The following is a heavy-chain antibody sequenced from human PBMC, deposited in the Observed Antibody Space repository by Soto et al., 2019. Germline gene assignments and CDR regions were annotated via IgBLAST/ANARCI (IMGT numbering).Heavy chain of an antibody. J-gene: IGHJ4*02. CDR2: LQTDGSHP. D-gene: IGHD2-21*02. Sequence: EVQLVESGGGLVQPGGSLRLSCVASGFTFDYYWMHWVRQAPGEGLTWVSRLQTDGSHPAYADSVKGRFTISRDNAKNTLYLQMNNLRAEDTAVYYCARGGDPDYWGQGTLVTVSS. V-gene: IGHV3-74*01. CDR3: ARGGDPDY. CDR1: GFTFDYYW.